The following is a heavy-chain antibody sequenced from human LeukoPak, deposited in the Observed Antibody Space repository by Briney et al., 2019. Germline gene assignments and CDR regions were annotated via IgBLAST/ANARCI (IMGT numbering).Heavy chain of an antibody. CDR2: ISGSGGST. Sequence: GRSLRLSCAASGFTFSSYAMSWVRQAPGKGLEWVSAISGSGGSTYYADSVKGRFTISRDNSKNTLYLQMNSLRAEDTAVYYCAKDLPRPQWLGYFDYWGQGTLVTVSS. V-gene: IGHV3-23*01. CDR3: AKDLPRPQWLGYFDY. D-gene: IGHD6-19*01. CDR1: GFTFSSYA. J-gene: IGHJ4*02.